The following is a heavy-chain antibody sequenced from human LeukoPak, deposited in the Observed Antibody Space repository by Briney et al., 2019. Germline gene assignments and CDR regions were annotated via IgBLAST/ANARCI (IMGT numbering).Heavy chain of an antibody. D-gene: IGHD4-17*01. CDR2: ISGSGGST. Sequence: GGSPRLSCAASGFTFSGYAMSWVRQAPGKGLEWVSAISGSGGSTYYADSVKGRFTISRDNSKNTLYLQMNSLRAEDTAVYYCAKDIPYYGDYVLDYWGQGTLVTVSS. V-gene: IGHV3-23*01. J-gene: IGHJ4*02. CDR1: GFTFSGYA. CDR3: AKDIPYYGDYVLDY.